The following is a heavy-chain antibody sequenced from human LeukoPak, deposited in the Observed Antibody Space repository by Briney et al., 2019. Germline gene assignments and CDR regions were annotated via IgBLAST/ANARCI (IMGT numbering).Heavy chain of an antibody. CDR3: AVTATPGHYFDY. Sequence: SETLSLTCKVSGGSISTNSYYWGWVRQPPGKGLEWIGSMYYGGTTYYNPSLKSRVTISVDTSKNQFSLKLSSLTAADTAVYYCAVTATPGHYFDYWGQGSLVTVSS. D-gene: IGHD2-15*01. CDR1: GGSISTNSYY. J-gene: IGHJ4*02. CDR2: MYYGGTT. V-gene: IGHV4-39*01.